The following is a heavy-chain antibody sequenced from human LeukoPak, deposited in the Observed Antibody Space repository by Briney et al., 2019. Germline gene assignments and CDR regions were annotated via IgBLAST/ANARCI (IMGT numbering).Heavy chain of an antibody. CDR1: GLTFSSNW. D-gene: IGHD3-10*01. CDR2: IKQDGSEK. CDR3: ASDWDEYHASGTFDH. J-gene: IGHJ5*02. V-gene: IGHV3-7*04. Sequence: GGSLRLSCAASGLTFSSNWMSWVRQAPGKGLEWVANIKQDGSEKYYVDSVKGRFTISRDNAKNSLYLQMNSLRADDTAVYYDASDWDEYHASGTFDHWGQGTLVTVSS.